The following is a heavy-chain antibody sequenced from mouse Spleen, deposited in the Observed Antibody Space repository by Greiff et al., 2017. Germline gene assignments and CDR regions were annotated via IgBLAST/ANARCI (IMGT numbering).Heavy chain of an antibody. J-gene: IGHJ3*01. CDR3: ASGGWDSAY. V-gene: IGHV1-69*01. Sequence: VQLQQPGAELVMPGASVKLSCKASGYTFTSYWMHWVKQRPGQGLEWIGEIDPSDSYTNYNQKFKGKATLTVDKSSSTAYMQLSSLTSEDSAVYYCASGGWDSAYWGQGTLVTVSA. CDR2: IDPSDSYT. D-gene: IGHD4-1*01. CDR1: GYTFTSYW.